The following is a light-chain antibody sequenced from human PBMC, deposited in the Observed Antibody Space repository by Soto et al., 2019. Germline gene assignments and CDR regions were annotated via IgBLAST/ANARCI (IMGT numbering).Light chain of an antibody. CDR2: DTS. CDR3: HQYNSYSWT. Sequence: DIQMAQSPSTLYASMGDRVTIACRASDSIHRWLSWYQHKPGQAARPLIYDTSTLKSGVTSRFSGSGSGTEFNLTSANLQPDDFATYFCHQYNSYSWTLGQGTQ. CDR1: DSIHRW. J-gene: IGKJ1*01. V-gene: IGKV1-5*01.